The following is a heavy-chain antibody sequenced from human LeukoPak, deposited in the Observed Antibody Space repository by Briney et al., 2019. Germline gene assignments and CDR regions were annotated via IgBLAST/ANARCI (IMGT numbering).Heavy chain of an antibody. Sequence: VASVKVSCKASGGTFSSYAISWVRQAPGPGLEWMGGIIPIFGTANYAQKFQGRVTITADESTSTAYMELSSLRSEDTAVYYCARGHGDGYNHFDYWGQGTLVTVSS. V-gene: IGHV1-69*13. CDR2: IIPIFGTA. CDR3: ARGHGDGYNHFDY. J-gene: IGHJ4*02. D-gene: IGHD5-24*01. CDR1: GGTFSSYA.